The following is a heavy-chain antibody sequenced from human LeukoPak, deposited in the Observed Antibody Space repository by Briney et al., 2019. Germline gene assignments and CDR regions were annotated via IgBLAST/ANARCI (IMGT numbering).Heavy chain of an antibody. Sequence: SETLSLTCTVSGVSISSYYWSWIRQPAGKGLEWIGRIYTSGSTNYNPSLKSRVTMSVDTSKNQFSLKLSSVTAADTAVYYCARCRRSSASPKYYDILTGGTPLAFDIWGQGTMVTVSS. CDR2: IYTSGST. V-gene: IGHV4-4*07. CDR3: ARCRRSSASPKYYDILTGGTPLAFDI. D-gene: IGHD3-9*01. J-gene: IGHJ3*02. CDR1: GVSISSYY.